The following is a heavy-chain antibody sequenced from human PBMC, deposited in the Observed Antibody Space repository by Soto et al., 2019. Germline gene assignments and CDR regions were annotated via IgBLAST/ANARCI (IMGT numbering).Heavy chain of an antibody. D-gene: IGHD5-18*01. CDR2: IYYSGST. J-gene: IGHJ4*02. V-gene: IGHV4-31*03. Sequence: QVQLQESGPGLVKPSQTLSLTCTVSGGSISSGGYYWSWIRQHPGKGLEWIGYIYYSGSTYYNPSLKSRVTISVDTSKNQFSLKLCSVSAADTAVYYCARAPQLWLLAPFDYWGQGTLVTVSS. CDR1: GGSISSGGYY. CDR3: ARAPQLWLLAPFDY.